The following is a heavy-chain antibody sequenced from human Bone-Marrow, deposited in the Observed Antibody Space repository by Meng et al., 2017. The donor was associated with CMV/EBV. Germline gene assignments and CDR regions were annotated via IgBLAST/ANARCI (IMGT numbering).Heavy chain of an antibody. V-gene: IGHV3-7*01. CDR2: IKQDGSEK. CDR3: ARAPPYYYDSSGYYFTGDAFEI. Sequence: GESLKISCAASGFTFRSYWMSWVRQAPGKGLEWVANIKQDGSEKYYVDSVKGRFTISRDNAKNSLYLQMNSLRAEDTAVYYCARAPPYYYDSSGYYFTGDAFEIWGRGTMVTVSS. D-gene: IGHD3-22*01. J-gene: IGHJ3*02. CDR1: GFTFRSYW.